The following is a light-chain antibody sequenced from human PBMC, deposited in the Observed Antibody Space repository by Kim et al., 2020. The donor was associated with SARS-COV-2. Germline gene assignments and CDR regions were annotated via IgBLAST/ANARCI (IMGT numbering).Light chain of an antibody. CDR1: SSDVGVYNY. CDR3: SSYTTNSTVV. V-gene: IGLV2-14*03. Sequence: GQSITSSCTGTSSDVGVYNYVSWYQHYPDKAPKLMIYDVSKRPSGVSNRFSGSKSGNTASLTISGLQADDEADYYCSSYTTNSTVVFGGGTKVTVL. CDR2: DVS. J-gene: IGLJ2*01.